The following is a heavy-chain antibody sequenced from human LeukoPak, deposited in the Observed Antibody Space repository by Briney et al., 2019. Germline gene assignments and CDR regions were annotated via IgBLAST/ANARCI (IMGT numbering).Heavy chain of an antibody. D-gene: IGHD1-26*01. Sequence: SVKVSCKASGGTFSSYAISWVRQAPGQGLEWMGGIIPIFGTANYAQKFQGGVTITADESTSTAYMELSSLRSEDTAVYYCARDRGMRGSFGEAFDYWGQGTLVTVSS. CDR1: GGTFSSYA. CDR2: IIPIFGTA. V-gene: IGHV1-69*13. J-gene: IGHJ4*02. CDR3: ARDRGMRGSFGEAFDY.